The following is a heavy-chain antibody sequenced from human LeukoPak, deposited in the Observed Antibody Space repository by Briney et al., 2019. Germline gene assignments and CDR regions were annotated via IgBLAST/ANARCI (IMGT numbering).Heavy chain of an antibody. J-gene: IGHJ1*01. V-gene: IGHV3-21*04. Sequence: GGSLRLSCAASGFTFSSYSMNWVRQAPGKGLEWVSSISSSSSYIYYADSVKGRFTISRDNAKNSLYLQMNSLRAEDTAVYYCAKEPRYGSGSYLDFQHWGQGTLVTVSS. CDR2: ISSSSSYI. CDR3: AKEPRYGSGSYLDFQH. D-gene: IGHD3-10*01. CDR1: GFTFSSYS.